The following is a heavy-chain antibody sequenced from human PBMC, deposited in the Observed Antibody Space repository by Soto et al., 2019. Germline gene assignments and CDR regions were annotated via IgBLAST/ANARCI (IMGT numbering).Heavy chain of an antibody. Sequence: GGSLRLSCAASGFTFSSYAMHWVRQAPGKGLEWVAVISYDGGNKYYADSVKGRFTISRDNSKNTLYLQMNSLRAEDTAVYYCARDQKDCSSTSCYIYYYYGMDVWGQGTTVTVSS. J-gene: IGHJ6*02. CDR3: ARDQKDCSSTSCYIYYYYGMDV. V-gene: IGHV3-30-3*01. CDR2: ISYDGGNK. CDR1: GFTFSSYA. D-gene: IGHD2-2*01.